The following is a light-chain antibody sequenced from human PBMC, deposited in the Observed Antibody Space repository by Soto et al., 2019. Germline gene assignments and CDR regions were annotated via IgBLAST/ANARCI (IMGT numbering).Light chain of an antibody. J-gene: IGKJ4*02. CDR3: QQYNSYPLT. V-gene: IGKV1-5*01. CDR1: QSISSQ. CDR2: DAS. Sequence: IQMTQSQSSLSVSIGARVIFTRRASQSISSQLTWYQQKPGKVPKLLIYDASSLESGVPSRFSGSGSGTEFTLTISSLQPDDFATYYCQQYNSYPLTFGGGTKVDIK.